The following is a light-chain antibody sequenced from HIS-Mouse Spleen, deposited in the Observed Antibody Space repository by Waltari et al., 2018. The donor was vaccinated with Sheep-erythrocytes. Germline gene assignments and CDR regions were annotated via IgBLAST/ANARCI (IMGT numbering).Light chain of an antibody. CDR3: QQSYSTPRT. CDR2: AAS. Sequence: DIQMTQSPSSLSASVGDRVTNTCRASQSISSYLNWYQQKPGKAPKLLIYAASSLQSGVPSRFSGSGSGTDFTLTISSLQPEDFATYYCQQSYSTPRTFCQGTKVEIK. CDR1: QSISSY. J-gene: IGKJ1*01. V-gene: IGKV1-39*01.